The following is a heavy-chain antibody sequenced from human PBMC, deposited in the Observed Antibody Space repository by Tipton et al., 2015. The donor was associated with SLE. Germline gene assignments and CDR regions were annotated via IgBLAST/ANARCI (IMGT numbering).Heavy chain of an antibody. D-gene: IGHD2-21*01. J-gene: IGHJ3*02. V-gene: IGHV4-59*01. CDR1: GGSISSYY. Sequence: LRLSCTVSGGSISSYYWSWIRQPPGKGLEWIGYIYYSGSTNYNPSLKSRVTISVDTSKNQFSLKLSSVTAADTAVYYCARGFLGEGAFYMGRRGTMVTVFS. CDR3: ARGFLGEGAFYM. CDR2: IYYSGST.